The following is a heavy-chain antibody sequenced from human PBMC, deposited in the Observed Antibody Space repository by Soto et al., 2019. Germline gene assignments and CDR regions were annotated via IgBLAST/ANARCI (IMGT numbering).Heavy chain of an antibody. J-gene: IGHJ4*02. CDR1: GFTFSTNG. Sequence: EVQLVESGGGLVKPGGSLRLSCVVSGFTFSTNGMNWVRQAPGKGLEWVSSISSGSTYIYYSDSVKGRFTISRDNAKTAQYLQMNSLRAEDTAVYYCERDLSYYDRSGYLYYFDYWGQGTLVTVSS. D-gene: IGHD3-22*01. CDR2: ISSGSTYI. CDR3: ERDLSYYDRSGYLYYFDY. V-gene: IGHV3-21*01.